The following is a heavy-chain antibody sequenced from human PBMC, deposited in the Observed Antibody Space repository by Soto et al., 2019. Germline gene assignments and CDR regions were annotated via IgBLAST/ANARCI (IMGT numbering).Heavy chain of an antibody. D-gene: IGHD2-8*01. CDR2: IFTRDSET. J-gene: IGHJ4*01. Sequence: GESLKISCKGPGHLFNNHWIGWVRQTPGKGLEWMGLIFTRDSETKTSPSFQGHVSISRDNSKNTVHLQLDSLRAEDTAVYFCAKLGFVLMELYYFHQWGHGTLVTVSS. CDR3: AKLGFVLMELYYFHQ. CDR1: GHLFNNHW. V-gene: IGHV5-51*01.